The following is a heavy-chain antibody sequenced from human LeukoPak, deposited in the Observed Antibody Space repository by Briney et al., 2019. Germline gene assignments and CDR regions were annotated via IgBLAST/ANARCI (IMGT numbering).Heavy chain of an antibody. CDR2: IYYSGST. V-gene: IGHV4-39*01. CDR3: ARRRHGSDWVDP. Sequence: SETLSLTCTVSGGSISSSIYYWGWIRQPPGKGLEWIGSIYYSGSTYYNPSLKSRVTISVDTSKNQFSLKLSSVTAADTAVYYCARRRHGSDWVDPWGQGTLVTVSS. J-gene: IGHJ5*02. CDR1: GGSISSSIYY.